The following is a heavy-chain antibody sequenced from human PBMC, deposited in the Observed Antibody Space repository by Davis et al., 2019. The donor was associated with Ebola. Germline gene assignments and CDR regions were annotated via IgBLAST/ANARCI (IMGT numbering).Heavy chain of an antibody. CDR3: AKNHYVWGSSFDY. J-gene: IGHJ4*02. CDR2: ISYDGSNK. V-gene: IGHV3-30*18. CDR1: GFTFSSYG. Sequence: GESLKISCAASGFTFSSYGMHWVRQAPGKGLEWVAVISYDGSNKYYADSVKGRFTISRDNAKNSLYLQMNSLRAEDTALYYCAKNHYVWGSSFDYWGQGTLVTVSS. D-gene: IGHD3-16*01.